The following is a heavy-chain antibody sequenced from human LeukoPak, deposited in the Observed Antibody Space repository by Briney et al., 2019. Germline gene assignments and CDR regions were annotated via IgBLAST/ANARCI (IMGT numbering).Heavy chain of an antibody. Sequence: PGASVRLSCTASGGTFSSYAISWVRQAPGQGLEWISDISGSGISTYYADSVKGRFTISRDNSMNTLYLQMNSLRSEDTAVYYCAKDQWSFEYFEFWRQGHLVIVTS. CDR3: AKDQWSFEYFEF. CDR1: GGTFSSYA. J-gene: IGHJ4*02. D-gene: IGHD1-26*01. V-gene: IGHV3-23*01. CDR2: ISGSGIST.